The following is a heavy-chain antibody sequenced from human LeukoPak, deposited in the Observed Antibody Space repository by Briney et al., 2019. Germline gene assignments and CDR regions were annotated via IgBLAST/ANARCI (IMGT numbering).Heavy chain of an antibody. CDR2: ISGDGDST. Sequence: GRSLRLSCAASGFTFSSYAMNWVRQAPGKSLEWVSFISGDGDSTYYADSVKGRFTISRDNSKNSLYLQMDSLRTEDTAFYYCAKDIASWIQLWSLDYWGQGTLVTVSS. J-gene: IGHJ4*02. CDR3: AKDIASWIQLWSLDY. V-gene: IGHV3-43*02. D-gene: IGHD5-18*01. CDR1: GFTFSSYA.